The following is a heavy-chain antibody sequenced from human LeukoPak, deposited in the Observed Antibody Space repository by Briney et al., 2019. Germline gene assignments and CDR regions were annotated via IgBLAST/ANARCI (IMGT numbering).Heavy chain of an antibody. J-gene: IGHJ4*02. CDR3: ARDSLMGSFYY. CDR1: GFTFSSYS. D-gene: IGHD2-8*01. Sequence: GGSLRLSCAASGFTFSSYSMNWVRQAPGKGLEWVSSISSNSSYIYYADSVKGRFTISRDNAKNSLYLQMNSLRAEDTAVYYCARDSLMGSFYYWGQGTLVTVSS. V-gene: IGHV3-21*01. CDR2: ISSNSSYI.